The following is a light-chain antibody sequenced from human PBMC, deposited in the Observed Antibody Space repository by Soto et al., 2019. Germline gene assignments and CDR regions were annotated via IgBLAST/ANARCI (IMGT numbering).Light chain of an antibody. CDR2: GNS. CDR3: QSYDSSLSGSRV. Sequence: QSVLTQPPSVSGSPGQRVTISCTGSSSNIGAGYDVHWYQQLPGTAPKLLIYGNSNRPSGVPDRFSGSKSGTSASLAITGLQAEDEADYDCQSYDSSLSGSRVVGGGTQLTVL. V-gene: IGLV1-40*01. CDR1: SSNIGAGYD. J-gene: IGLJ2*01.